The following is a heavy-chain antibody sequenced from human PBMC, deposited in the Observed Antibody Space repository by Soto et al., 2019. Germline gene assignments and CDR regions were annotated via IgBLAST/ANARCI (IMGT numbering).Heavy chain of an antibody. J-gene: IGHJ3*02. CDR2: IYYSGST. D-gene: IGHD1-26*01. CDR1: GVSISSGGYY. V-gene: IGHV4-31*03. Sequence: SETLSLTCTVSGVSISSGGYYWRWISQHPGKGLEWIGYIYYSGSTYYNPSLKSRVTISVDTSKNQFSLKLSSVTAADTAVYYCARDPSGRGHAFDIWGQGTMVTVSS. CDR3: ARDPSGRGHAFDI.